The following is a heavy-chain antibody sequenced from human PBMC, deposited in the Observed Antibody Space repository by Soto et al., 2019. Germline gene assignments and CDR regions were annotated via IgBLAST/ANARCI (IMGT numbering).Heavy chain of an antibody. J-gene: IGHJ6*02. V-gene: IGHV3-30*18. D-gene: IGHD2-15*01. Sequence: QVQLVESGGGVVQPGRSLRLSCAASGFTFSSYGMHWVRQAPGKGLEWVAVISYDGNNKYYADSVKGRLTISRDNSKNTLYLQMNSLRAEDTAVYYCAKDEVLVVAVARDYYGMDVWGQGTTVTVSS. CDR3: AKDEVLVVAVARDYYGMDV. CDR1: GFTFSSYG. CDR2: ISYDGNNK.